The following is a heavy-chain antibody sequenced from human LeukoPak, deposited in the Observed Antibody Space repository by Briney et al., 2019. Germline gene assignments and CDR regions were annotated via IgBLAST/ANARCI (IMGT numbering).Heavy chain of an antibody. CDR1: GFTVSSYE. D-gene: IGHD3-22*01. Sequence: GGSLRLSCAASGFTVSSYEMNWVRQAPGKGLEWVSYISSSVSTIYYADSVKGRFTISRDNVKNSLYLQMNSLRAEDTAVYYCARESRDSSGYYSDHYYYYGMDVWGQGTTVTVSS. J-gene: IGHJ6*02. CDR3: ARESRDSSGYYSDHYYYYGMDV. CDR2: ISSSVSTI. V-gene: IGHV3-48*03.